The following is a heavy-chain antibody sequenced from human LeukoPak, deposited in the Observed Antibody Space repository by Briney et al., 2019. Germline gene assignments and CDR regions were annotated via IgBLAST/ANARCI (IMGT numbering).Heavy chain of an antibody. J-gene: IGHJ4*02. CDR1: GYTLTGYH. Sequence: WASVKVSCKASGYTLTGYHIHWVRQAPGQGLEWMGRINPYSGDANFAQKFQGRVTMTRDTSITTAYMDLSSLTPDDTAVYFCARDQGSLTRSWYTGYWGQGTQVTVSS. V-gene: IGHV1-2*06. D-gene: IGHD6-13*01. CDR2: INPYSGDA. CDR3: ARDQGSLTRSWYTGY.